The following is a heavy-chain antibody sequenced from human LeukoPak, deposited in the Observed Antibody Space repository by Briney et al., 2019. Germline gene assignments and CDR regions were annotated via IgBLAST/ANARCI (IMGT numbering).Heavy chain of an antibody. CDR2: IIPILGIA. J-gene: IGHJ4*02. D-gene: IGHD3-22*01. CDR1: GGTFSSYA. CDR3: ARTQYYYDSSGYYRTTSFDY. V-gene: IGHV1-69*04. Sequence: ASVKVSCKASGGTFSSYAISWERQAPGQGLEWMGRIIPILGIANYAQKFQGRVTITADKSTSTAYMELSSLRSEDTAVYYCARTQYYYDSSGYYRTTSFDYWGQGTLVTVSS.